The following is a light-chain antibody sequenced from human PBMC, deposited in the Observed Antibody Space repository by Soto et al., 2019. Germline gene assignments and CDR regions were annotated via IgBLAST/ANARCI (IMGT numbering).Light chain of an antibody. Sequence: EIVMTQTPATLSVSPGERATLSCRASQSVISTYLAWYQQKPGQAPRLLIYGASSRATGIPDRFSGSGSGTDFTLTISRLEPEDLAVYYCQQYGSSGTFGQGTKVDIK. J-gene: IGKJ1*01. CDR1: QSVISTY. CDR3: QQYGSSGT. V-gene: IGKV3-20*01. CDR2: GAS.